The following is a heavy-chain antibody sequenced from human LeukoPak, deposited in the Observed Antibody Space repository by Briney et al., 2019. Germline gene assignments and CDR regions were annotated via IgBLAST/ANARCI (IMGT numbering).Heavy chain of an antibody. CDR3: ARDLREWFGEFSPDY. V-gene: IGHV3-30*03. J-gene: IGHJ4*02. D-gene: IGHD3-10*01. Sequence: GRSLRLSCAASGFTFSNFGMHWVRQAPGKGLEWVAFISYDGTDKYNTDSVKGRFTISRDNSKNTLYLQMNRLGADDTAVYYCARDLREWFGEFSPDYWGQGALVTVSS. CDR2: ISYDGTDK. CDR1: GFTFSNFG.